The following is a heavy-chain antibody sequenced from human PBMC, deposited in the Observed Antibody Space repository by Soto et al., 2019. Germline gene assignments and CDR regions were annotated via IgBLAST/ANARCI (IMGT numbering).Heavy chain of an antibody. Sequence: QVQLVESGGGVVQPGRSLRLSCPASGFTFSSYAMSWVRQAPGKGREWVAHILNDGSNKYYADTVKGRFTNSRDNSKNTLYLQMNSLRAEDMAVYYCARVGRPYGSSGYYGAHFDYWGQGTLVTVSS. V-gene: IGHV3-30*04. CDR2: ILNDGSNK. CDR3: ARVGRPYGSSGYYGAHFDY. CDR1: GFTFSSYA. J-gene: IGHJ4*02. D-gene: IGHD3-22*01.